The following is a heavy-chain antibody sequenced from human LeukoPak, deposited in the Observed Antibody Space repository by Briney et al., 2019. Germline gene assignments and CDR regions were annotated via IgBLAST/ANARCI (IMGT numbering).Heavy chain of an antibody. Sequence: GGSLRLSCAASGFTFSTHEMNWVRQAPGKELEWVSYISISGSTMYYADSVKGRFTISRDNAKSSLFLQMNSLRAEDTAVYYCARDLMGIAYRGAFYYWGQGTLVTVSS. CDR3: ARDLMGIAYRGAFYY. V-gene: IGHV3-48*03. D-gene: IGHD6-13*01. CDR1: GFTFSTHE. J-gene: IGHJ4*02. CDR2: ISISGSTM.